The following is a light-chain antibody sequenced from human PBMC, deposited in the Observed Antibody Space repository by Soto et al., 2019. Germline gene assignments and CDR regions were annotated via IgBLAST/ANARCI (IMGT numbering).Light chain of an antibody. CDR1: QSVSSSY. Sequence: EIVLTQSPGTLSLSPGERATLSCRASQSVSSSYLPWYQQKPGQAPRLLIYGASSRATSSPDRFSGSGPGTDFTLRTSTLQPEDFAVYYCQQYGNSPSFTFGGGTTVEIK. V-gene: IGKV3-20*01. CDR2: GAS. J-gene: IGKJ4*01. CDR3: QQYGNSPSFT.